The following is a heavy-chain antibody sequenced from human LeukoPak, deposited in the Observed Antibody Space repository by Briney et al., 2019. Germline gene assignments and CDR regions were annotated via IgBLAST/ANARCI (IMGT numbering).Heavy chain of an antibody. V-gene: IGHV1-2*02. Sequence: ASMKVSCKASGYTFTGYYMHWVRQAPGQGLEWMGWINPNSGGTNYAQKFQGRITMTRDTSISTAYMELSRLRSDDTAVYYCAREGGEFGDLVDYWGQGTLVTVSS. D-gene: IGHD3-10*01. CDR2: INPNSGGT. CDR3: AREGGEFGDLVDY. CDR1: GYTFTGYY. J-gene: IGHJ4*02.